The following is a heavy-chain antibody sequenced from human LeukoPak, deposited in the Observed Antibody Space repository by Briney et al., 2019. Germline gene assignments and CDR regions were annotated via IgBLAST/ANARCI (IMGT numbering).Heavy chain of an antibody. D-gene: IGHD3-10*01. CDR2: INHSGST. Sequence: SETLSLTCTVSGGSISGYYWSWIRQPPGKGLEWIGEINHSGSTNYNPSLKSRVTISVDTSKNQFSLKLSSVTAADTAVYYCARKGRYYYGSGSYYRQEKQNYYYYYMDVWGKGTTVTVSS. J-gene: IGHJ6*03. CDR1: GGSISGYY. CDR3: ARKGRYYYGSGSYYRQEKQNYYYYYMDV. V-gene: IGHV4-34*01.